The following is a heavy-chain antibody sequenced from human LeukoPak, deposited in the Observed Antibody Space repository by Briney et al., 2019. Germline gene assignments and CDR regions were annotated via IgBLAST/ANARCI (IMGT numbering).Heavy chain of an antibody. CDR3: ARDRKEWFGEWGFDY. Sequence: SETLSFTCTVSGGSISSSSYYWGWIRQPPGKGLEWIGSIYYSGSTYYSPSLKSRVTISVDTSKNQFSLKLSSVTAADTAVYYCARDRKEWFGEWGFDYWGQGTLVTVSS. CDR2: IYYSGST. V-gene: IGHV4-39*07. D-gene: IGHD3-10*01. CDR1: GGSISSSSYY. J-gene: IGHJ4*02.